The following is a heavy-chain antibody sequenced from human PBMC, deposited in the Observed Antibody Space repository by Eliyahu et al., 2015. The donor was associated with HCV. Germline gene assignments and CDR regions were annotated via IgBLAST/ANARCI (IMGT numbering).Heavy chain of an antibody. CDR2: ISGGGETT. J-gene: IGHJ4*02. CDR3: AMPVGFCSSRNCFPFDY. Sequence: EVQLLESGGDLVQPGGSLRLSCAASGFTFNTHAMSWVRQAPGKGLEWVSAISGGGETTPYPDSVKGRVTISRDNSKNTLYLQMNTLRVEDTAMYYCAMPVGFCSSRNCFPFDYWGQGSLVTVSS. CDR1: GFTFNTHA. V-gene: IGHV3-23*01. D-gene: IGHD2-2*03.